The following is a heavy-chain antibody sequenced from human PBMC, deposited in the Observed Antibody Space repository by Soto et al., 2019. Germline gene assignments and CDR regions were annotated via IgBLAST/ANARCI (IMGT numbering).Heavy chain of an antibody. CDR2: IYSGGST. V-gene: IGHV3-53*04. CDR1: GFTVSSNY. Sequence: GGSLRLSCAASGFTVSSNYMSWVRQAPGKGLEWVSVIYSGGSTYYADSVKGRFTISRHNSKNTLYLQMNSLRAEDTAVYYCARGKLGYCSSTSCSSYYYYYMDVWGKGTTVTVSS. CDR3: ARGKLGYCSSTSCSSYYYYYMDV. J-gene: IGHJ6*03. D-gene: IGHD2-2*01.